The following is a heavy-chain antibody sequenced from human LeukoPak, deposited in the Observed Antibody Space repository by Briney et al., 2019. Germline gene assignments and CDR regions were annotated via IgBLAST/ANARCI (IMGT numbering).Heavy chain of an antibody. Sequence: GGSLRLSCAASGFTFSSYAMHWVRQAPGKGLEWVAVISYDGSNKYYADSVKGRFTISRDNSKNTLYLQMNSLRAEDTAVYYCARDGWLRFSNHVDRAFDIWGQGTMVTVSS. CDR1: GFTFSSYA. J-gene: IGHJ3*02. CDR2: ISYDGSNK. D-gene: IGHD5-12*01. V-gene: IGHV3-30-3*01. CDR3: ARDGWLRFSNHVDRAFDI.